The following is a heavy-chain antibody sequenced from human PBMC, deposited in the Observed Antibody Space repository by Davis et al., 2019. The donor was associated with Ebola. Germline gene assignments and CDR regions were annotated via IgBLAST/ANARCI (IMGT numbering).Heavy chain of an antibody. V-gene: IGHV1-69*13. CDR3: ARDPELNNYDFWSGYYTPSGMDV. Sequence: SVKVSCKASGGTFSSYAISWVRQAPGQGLEWMGGIIPIFGTANYAQKFQGRVTITADESTSTDYMELSSLRSEDTAVYYCARDPELNNYDFWSGYYTPSGMDVWGQGTTVTVSS. J-gene: IGHJ6*02. CDR1: GGTFSSYA. D-gene: IGHD3-3*01. CDR2: IIPIFGTA.